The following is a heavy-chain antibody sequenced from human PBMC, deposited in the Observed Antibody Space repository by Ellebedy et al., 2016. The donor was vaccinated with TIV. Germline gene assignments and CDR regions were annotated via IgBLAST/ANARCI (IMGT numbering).Heavy chain of an antibody. D-gene: IGHD5/OR15-5a*01. J-gene: IGHJ2*01. CDR1: GGSFSGYY. V-gene: IGHV4-34*01. CDR3: GRGLSDVY. Sequence: SETLSLTCRVYGGSFSGYYWTWIRQPPGKGLEWIGEINHSGNTNYNPSLKSRLTVSIDTSKNQFSPNLNSVTAADTAVYYCGRGLSDVYWGRGTLVTVSS. CDR2: INHSGNT.